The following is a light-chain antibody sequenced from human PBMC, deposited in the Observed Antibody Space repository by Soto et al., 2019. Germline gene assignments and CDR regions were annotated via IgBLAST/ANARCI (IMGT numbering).Light chain of an antibody. CDR2: MGS. CDR1: QSLLYSNGYNY. CDR3: MQALQTRT. Sequence: EIVMTQSPLSLSVTPGESASISCRSSQSLLYSNGYNYLDWYLQRPGQSPQLLIYMGSNRASGVPDRFSGSGSGTDFTLKISRVEAEDVGVYYCMQALQTRTFGQGTKVDIK. V-gene: IGKV2-28*01. J-gene: IGKJ1*01.